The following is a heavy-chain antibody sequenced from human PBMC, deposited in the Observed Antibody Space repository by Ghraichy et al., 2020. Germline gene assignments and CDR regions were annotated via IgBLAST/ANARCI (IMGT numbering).Heavy chain of an antibody. Sequence: ASVKVSCKASGYTFTGYYMHWVRQAPGQGLEWMGWINPNSGGTNYAQKFQGWVTMTRDTSISTAYMELSRLRSDDTAVYYCARDQVSGIAAAGTDYYYGMDVWGQGTTVTVSS. CDR3: ARDQVSGIAAAGTDYYYGMDV. V-gene: IGHV1-2*04. CDR2: INPNSGGT. D-gene: IGHD6-13*01. J-gene: IGHJ6*02. CDR1: GYTFTGYY.